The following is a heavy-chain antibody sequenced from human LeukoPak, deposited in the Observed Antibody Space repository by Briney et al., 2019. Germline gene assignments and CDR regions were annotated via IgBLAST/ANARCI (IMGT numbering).Heavy chain of an antibody. Sequence: GGSLRLSCAASGFTVSSNYMSWVRQAPGKGLEWVSVIYSGGSTYYADSVKGRFTISRDNSKNTLYLQMNSLRAEDTAVYYCARGPIAAAGPPFDYWGQGTLVTVSS. J-gene: IGHJ4*02. CDR2: IYSGGST. D-gene: IGHD6-13*01. CDR1: GFTVSSNY. V-gene: IGHV3-66*01. CDR3: ARGPIAAAGPPFDY.